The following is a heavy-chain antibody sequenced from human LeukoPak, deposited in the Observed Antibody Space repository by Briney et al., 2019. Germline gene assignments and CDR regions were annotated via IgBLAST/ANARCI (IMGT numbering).Heavy chain of an antibody. Sequence: GGSLRLSCAASGFTFSSYGMTWVRQAPGKGLEWVSYISSSSSTIYYADSVKGRFTISRDNAKNSLYLQMNSLRDEDTAVYYCARGLVYSTEAFDIWGQGTMVTVSS. CDR3: ARGLVYSTEAFDI. J-gene: IGHJ3*02. CDR2: ISSSSSTI. CDR1: GFTFSSYG. D-gene: IGHD6-13*01. V-gene: IGHV3-48*02.